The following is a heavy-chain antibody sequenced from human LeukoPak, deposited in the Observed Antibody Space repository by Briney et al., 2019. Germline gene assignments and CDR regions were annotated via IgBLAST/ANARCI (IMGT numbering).Heavy chain of an antibody. J-gene: IGHJ4*02. D-gene: IGHD3-22*01. CDR2: ITSIVDM. CDR1: GFTFPSYS. CDR3: ARDXSPHDK. Sequence: MSGGSLRLSCAASGFTFPSYSMNCVRQAPGKGLEWVSSITSIVDMYYAGSVNSRFTISRDNAYNSLHLQMNSLRAADTAVYYCARDXSPHDKWGQGTLVTVSS. V-gene: IGHV3-21*01.